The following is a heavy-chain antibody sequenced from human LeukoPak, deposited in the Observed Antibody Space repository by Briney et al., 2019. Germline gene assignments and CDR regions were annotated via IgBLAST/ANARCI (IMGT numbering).Heavy chain of an antibody. CDR3: ARNPTYLSGWYDY. J-gene: IGHJ4*02. Sequence: PSETLSLTCTVSGXSISSYYGSWIRQPPGKGLEWIGYIYSSGSTNYNPSLKSRVTISVDTSKNQFSLKLSSVTAADTAVYYCARNPTYLSGWYDYWGQGTLVTVSS. CDR2: IYSSGST. V-gene: IGHV4-59*08. CDR1: GXSISSYY. D-gene: IGHD6-19*01.